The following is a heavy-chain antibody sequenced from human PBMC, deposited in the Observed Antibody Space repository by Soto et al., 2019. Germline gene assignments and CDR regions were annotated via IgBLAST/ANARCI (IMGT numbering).Heavy chain of an antibody. CDR1: GFSPSTRGVA. D-gene: IGHD5-12*01. V-gene: IGHV2-5*02. CDR2: IYWDEDK. Sequence: QITLKESGPTLVKPTQTLTLTCTFSGFSPSTRGVAVGWFRQPPGKALEWLALIYWDEDKWYSPSLKSRLTITDDPSNTQVVLTMTNMDPVATATYYCAHRPRGYAYYFDYWGQGTLVTVSS. CDR3: AHRPRGYAYYFDY. J-gene: IGHJ4*02.